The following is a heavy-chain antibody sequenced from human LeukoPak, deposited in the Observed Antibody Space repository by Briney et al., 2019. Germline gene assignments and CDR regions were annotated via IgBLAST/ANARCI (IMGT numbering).Heavy chain of an antibody. D-gene: IGHD6-19*01. CDR1: GFTFSSYG. CDR3: AKDRAAVAGYYYYGMDV. V-gene: IGHV3-30*18. J-gene: IGHJ6*02. CDR2: ISYDGSNK. Sequence: GRSLRLSCAASGFTFSSYGMHWVRQAPGKGLEWVAVISYDGSNKYYADSVKGRFTIYRDNSKNTLYLQMNSLRAEDTAVYYCAKDRAAVAGYYYYGMDVWGQGTTVTVSS.